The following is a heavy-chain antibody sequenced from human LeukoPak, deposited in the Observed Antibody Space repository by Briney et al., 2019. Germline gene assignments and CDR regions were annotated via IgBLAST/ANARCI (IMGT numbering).Heavy chain of an antibody. CDR1: GFTFSSYG. J-gene: IGHJ3*02. Sequence: PGRSLRLSCAASGFTFSSYGMHWVRQAPGKGLEWVAVIWYDGSNKYYADSVKGRFTISRDNSKNTLYLQMNSLRAEDTAVYYCARDQVFLAYCGGDCYSAPDAFDIWGQGTMVTVSS. D-gene: IGHD2-21*02. CDR2: IWYDGSNK. CDR3: ARDQVFLAYCGGDCYSAPDAFDI. V-gene: IGHV3-33*01.